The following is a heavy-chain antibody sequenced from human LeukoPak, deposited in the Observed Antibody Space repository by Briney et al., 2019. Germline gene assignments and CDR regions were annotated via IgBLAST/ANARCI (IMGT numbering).Heavy chain of an antibody. CDR3: AIGIQLWLRFDY. CDR2: IIPIFGTA. J-gene: IGHJ4*02. V-gene: IGHV1-69*06. Sequence: ASVKVSCKASGGTFSSYAISWVRQAPGQGLEWMGGIIPIFGTANYAQKFQGRVTITADKSTSTAYMELSSLRSEDTAVYYCAIGIQLWLRFDYWGQGTLVTVSS. D-gene: IGHD5-18*01. CDR1: GGTFSSYA.